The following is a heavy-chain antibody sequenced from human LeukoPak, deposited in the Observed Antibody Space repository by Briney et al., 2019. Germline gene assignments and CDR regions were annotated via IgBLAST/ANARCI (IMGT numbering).Heavy chain of an antibody. Sequence: PGGSLRLSCAASGFTFSNYAVSWVRQAPGKGLEWVSAISGSGGSTYYADSVKGRFTISRDNSKNTLYLQMNSLRAEDTAVYYCAKGGVHYSSGWYSGMDVWGQGTTVTVSS. J-gene: IGHJ6*02. V-gene: IGHV3-23*01. CDR1: GFTFSNYA. D-gene: IGHD6-19*01. CDR2: ISGSGGST. CDR3: AKGGVHYSSGWYSGMDV.